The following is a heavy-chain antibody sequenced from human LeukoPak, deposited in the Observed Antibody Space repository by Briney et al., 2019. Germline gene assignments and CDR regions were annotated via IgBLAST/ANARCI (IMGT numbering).Heavy chain of an antibody. V-gene: IGHV3-30*04. Sequence: GGSLRLSCAASGFTFSSYAMHWVRQAPGKGLEWVAVISYDGSNKYYADSVKGRFTISRDNAKNSLYLQMNSLRAEDTAVYYCASTTAAGSYKPNFDYWGQGTLVTVSS. CDR3: ASTTAAGSYKPNFDY. CDR1: GFTFSSYA. D-gene: IGHD1-26*01. J-gene: IGHJ4*02. CDR2: ISYDGSNK.